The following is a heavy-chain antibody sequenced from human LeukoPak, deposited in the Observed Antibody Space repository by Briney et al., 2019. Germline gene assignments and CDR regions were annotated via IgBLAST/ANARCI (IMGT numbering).Heavy chain of an antibody. J-gene: IGHJ3*02. Sequence: SETLSLTCTVSGGSSSSYYWSWIRQPPGKGLEWIGYIYYSGSTNYNPSLKSRVTISVDTSKNQFSLKLSSVTAADTAVYYCASEWQDAFDIWGQGTMVTVSS. V-gene: IGHV4-59*01. CDR2: IYYSGST. CDR1: GGSSSSYY. D-gene: IGHD5-24*01. CDR3: ASEWQDAFDI.